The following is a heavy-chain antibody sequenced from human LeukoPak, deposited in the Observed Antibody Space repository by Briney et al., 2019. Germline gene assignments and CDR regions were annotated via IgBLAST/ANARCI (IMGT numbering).Heavy chain of an antibody. V-gene: IGHV3-23*01. CDR3: TRDREARSGGRYFDY. J-gene: IGHJ4*02. D-gene: IGHD1-26*01. CDR1: GVTVSTYA. CDR2: ISGSGGST. Sequence: PGGSLRLSCAASGVTVSTYARNWVRQAPGKGLEWISGISGSGGSTWYADSVKGRFTISRDNSKNTLYLQMNSLKTEDTAVYYCTRDREARSGGRYFDYWGQGTLVTVSS.